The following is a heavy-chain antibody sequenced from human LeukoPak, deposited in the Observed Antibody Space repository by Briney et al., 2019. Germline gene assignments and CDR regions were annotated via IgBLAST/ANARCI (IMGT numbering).Heavy chain of an antibody. CDR2: IKSKTDGGTV. CDR3: ATVLVFPTGLLHY. V-gene: IGHV3-15*01. D-gene: IGHD1-1*01. J-gene: IGHJ4*02. CDR1: GFTFSNAW. Sequence: TGGSLRLFCAASGFTFSNAWMSWVRQAPGKGLEWVGRIKSKTDGGTVDYAAPVKGRFNISRDDSKNTLYLQMNGFKTEDRAVYYCATVLVFPTGLLHYWGQGTLVTVAS.